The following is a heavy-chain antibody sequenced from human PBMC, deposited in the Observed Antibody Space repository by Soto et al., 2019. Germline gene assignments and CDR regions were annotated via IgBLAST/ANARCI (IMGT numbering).Heavy chain of an antibody. D-gene: IGHD3-10*01. Sequence: SETLSLTCAVYGGSFSGYYWSWIRQPPGKGLEWIGEINHSGSTNYNPSLKSRVTISVDTSKNQFSLKLSSVTAADTAVYYCARGVVRRSRGVIWTKGWFDPWGQGTLVTVDS. CDR3: ARGVVRRSRGVIWTKGWFDP. J-gene: IGHJ5*02. V-gene: IGHV4-34*01. CDR2: INHSGST. CDR1: GGSFSGYY.